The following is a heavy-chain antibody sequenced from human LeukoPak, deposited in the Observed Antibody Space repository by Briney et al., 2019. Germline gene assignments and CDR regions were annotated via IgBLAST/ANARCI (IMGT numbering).Heavy chain of an antibody. J-gene: IGHJ4*02. V-gene: IGHV1-18*04. CDR3: ARGRRTTIPKY. D-gene: IGHD5-24*01. Sequence: ASVKVSCKTSRYIFTDYGVSWVRQAPGHGLEWMGWVSPNSGNTNYPQKFQDRVTMTTDTSTTTAYLELKGLTSDDTAVYYCARGRRTTIPKYWGQGTRVTVSS. CDR2: VSPNSGNT. CDR1: RYIFTDYG.